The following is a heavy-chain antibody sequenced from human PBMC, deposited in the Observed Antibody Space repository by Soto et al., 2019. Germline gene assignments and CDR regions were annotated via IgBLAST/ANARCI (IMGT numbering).Heavy chain of an antibody. CDR2: IYYSGST. Sequence: QLQLQESGPGLVKPSETLSLTCTVSGGSISSSSYYWGWIRQPPGKGLEWIGSIYYSGSTYYNPSLKRRVTISVDPSKNQFSLKLSSVTAVDTAVYYCASITAMVTHFDYWGQGTLVTVSS. V-gene: IGHV4-39*01. D-gene: IGHD5-18*01. CDR1: GGSISSSSYY. J-gene: IGHJ4*02. CDR3: ASITAMVTHFDY.